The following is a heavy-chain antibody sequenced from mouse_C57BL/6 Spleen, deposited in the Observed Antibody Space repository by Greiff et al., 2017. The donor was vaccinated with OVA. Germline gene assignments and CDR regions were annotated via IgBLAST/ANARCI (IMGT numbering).Heavy chain of an antibody. Sequence: QVHVKQSGAELVKPGASVKISCKASGYAFSSYWMNWVKQRPGTGLEWIGQIYPGDGDTNYNGKFKGKATLTADKSSSTAYMQLSSLTSEDSAVYFCARDYSNWYFDVWGTGTTVTVSS. CDR3: ARDYSNWYFDV. CDR2: IYPGDGDT. D-gene: IGHD2-5*01. V-gene: IGHV1-80*01. CDR1: GYAFSSYW. J-gene: IGHJ1*03.